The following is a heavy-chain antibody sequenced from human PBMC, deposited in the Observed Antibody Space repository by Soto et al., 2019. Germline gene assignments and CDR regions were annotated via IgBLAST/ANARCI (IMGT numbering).Heavy chain of an antibody. D-gene: IGHD3-10*01. CDR3: ASSYGSGYRAFDY. Sequence: QVQLVQSGAEVKKPGSSVRVSCKASGDTFTFYSINWVRQAPGLGLEWMGRINPILSMSNYAQRFQCRVTMTADKSTSTAYVEMSSLRSEDTAMYYCASSYGSGYRAFDYWGQGALVTVSS. CDR1: GDTFTFYS. CDR2: INPILSMS. J-gene: IGHJ4*02. V-gene: IGHV1-69*02.